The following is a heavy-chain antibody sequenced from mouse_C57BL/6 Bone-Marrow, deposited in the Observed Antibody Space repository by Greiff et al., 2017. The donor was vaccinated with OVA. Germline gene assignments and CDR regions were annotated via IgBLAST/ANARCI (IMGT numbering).Heavy chain of an antibody. CDR2: INPYNGGT. V-gene: IGHV1-19*01. CDR1: GYTFTDYY. CDR3: ARNGYYVGWFAY. J-gene: IGHJ3*01. D-gene: IGHD2-3*01. Sequence: EVQLQQSGPVLVKPGASVKMSCKASGYTFTDYYMNWVKQSHGKSLEWIGVINPYNGGTSYNQKFKGKATLTVDKSSSTAYMELNSLTSEDSAVYYCARNGYYVGWFAYWGQGTLVTVSA.